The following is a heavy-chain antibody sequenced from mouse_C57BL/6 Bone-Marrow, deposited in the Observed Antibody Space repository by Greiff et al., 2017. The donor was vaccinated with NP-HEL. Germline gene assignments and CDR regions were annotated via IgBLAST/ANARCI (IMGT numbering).Heavy chain of an antibody. D-gene: IGHD3-2*02. Sequence: QVQLQQPGAELVMPGASVKLSCKASGYTFTSYWMHWVKQRPGQGLEWIGEIDPSDSYTNYNQKFKGKSTLTVDKSSSTAYMQLSSLTSEDSAVYYCARGTPQYAYWGQGTLVTVSA. CDR1: GYTFTSYW. V-gene: IGHV1-69*01. J-gene: IGHJ3*01. CDR3: ARGTPQYAY. CDR2: IDPSDSYT.